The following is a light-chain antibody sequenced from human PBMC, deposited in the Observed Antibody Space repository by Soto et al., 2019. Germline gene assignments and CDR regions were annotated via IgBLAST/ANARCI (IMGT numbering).Light chain of an antibody. Sequence: QSVLTRPPSVSGAPGQRVIISCTGSSSNIGAGSDVHWYQHLPGTAPKLLIYANTNRPSGVPDRFSASKSGTSASLAITGLQAEDEGDYYCQSYDSSLSGSLFGGGTKLTVL. CDR3: QSYDSSLSGSL. V-gene: IGLV1-40*01. CDR1: SSNIGAGSD. J-gene: IGLJ3*02. CDR2: ANT.